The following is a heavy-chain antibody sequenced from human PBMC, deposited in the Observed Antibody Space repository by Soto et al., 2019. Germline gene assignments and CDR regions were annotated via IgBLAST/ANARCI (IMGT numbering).Heavy chain of an antibody. V-gene: IGHV3-74*01. CDR1: GFTFSSPW. CDR2: ISGDGRTT. D-gene: IGHD2-2*01. CDR3: ARGVPNCSSSSCYFDF. J-gene: IGHJ4*02. Sequence: EVQLVESGGGLVQPGGSLRLSCAASGFTFSSPWMNWVRQAPGKGLVWVSRISGDGRTTSHADSVKGRFTISRDNAKNTLYLQMNSLRVEDTAVYYCARGVPNCSSSSCYFDFWGQGILVTVSS.